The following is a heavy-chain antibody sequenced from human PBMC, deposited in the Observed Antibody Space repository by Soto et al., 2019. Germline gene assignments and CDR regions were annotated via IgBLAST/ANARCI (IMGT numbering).Heavy chain of an antibody. CDR3: AKDAGMALRLLEWARFDY. D-gene: IGHD3-3*01. Sequence: QVQLVESGGGVVQPGRSLRLSCAASGFTFSSYGMHWVRQAPGKGLEWVAVISYDGSNKYYADSVKGRFTISRDNSKSTLYLQMNSLRAEDTAVYYCAKDAGMALRLLEWARFDYWGQGTLVTVSS. CDR1: GFTFSSYG. J-gene: IGHJ4*02. CDR2: ISYDGSNK. V-gene: IGHV3-30*18.